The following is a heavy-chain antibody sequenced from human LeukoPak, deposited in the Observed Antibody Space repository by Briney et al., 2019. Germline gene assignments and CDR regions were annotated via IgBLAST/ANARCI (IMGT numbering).Heavy chain of an antibody. CDR3: ARERRAGWYCSSTSCPNWFDP. CDR1: GGSISSSSYY. Sequence: SETLSLTCTVSGGSISSSSYYWGWIRQPPGKGLEWIGSIYYSGSTYYNPSLKSRVTISVDTSKNQFSLKLSSVTAADTAVYYCARERRAGWYCSSTSCPNWFDPWGQGTLVTFSS. D-gene: IGHD2-2*01. J-gene: IGHJ5*02. CDR2: IYYSGST. V-gene: IGHV4-39*07.